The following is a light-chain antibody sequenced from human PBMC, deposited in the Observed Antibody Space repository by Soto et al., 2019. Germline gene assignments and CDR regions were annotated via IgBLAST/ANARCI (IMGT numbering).Light chain of an antibody. J-gene: IGKJ4*01. CDR1: QDIRNY. V-gene: IGKV1-33*01. Sequence: DIQMTQSPSSLSASVGDRVTITCQASQDIRNYLNWYQQKPGKAPKLLIYDASNLQTGVPSRFSGSGSGTDFTFTISSLQPEDIATYYCQQYDNRLTFGGGTKVEIE. CDR2: DAS. CDR3: QQYDNRLT.